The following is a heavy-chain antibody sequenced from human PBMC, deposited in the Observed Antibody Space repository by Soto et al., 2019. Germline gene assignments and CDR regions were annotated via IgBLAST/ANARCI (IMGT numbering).Heavy chain of an antibody. CDR2: IYYSGST. D-gene: IGHD6-13*01. J-gene: IGHJ6*02. CDR1: GGSISSSSYY. V-gene: IGHV4-39*02. Sequence: SETLSLTCTVSGGSISSSSYYWGWIRQPPGKGLEWIGSIYYSGSTYYNPSLKSRVTISVDTSKNQFSLKLSSVTAADTAVYYCARERVAAAGRYYYYYGMDVWGQGTTVTVSS. CDR3: ARERVAAAGRYYYYYGMDV.